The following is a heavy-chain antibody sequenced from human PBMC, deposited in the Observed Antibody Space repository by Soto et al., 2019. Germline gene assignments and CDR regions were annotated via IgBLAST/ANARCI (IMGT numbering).Heavy chain of an antibody. CDR3: ATTGDGYNFDF. J-gene: IGHJ4*02. Sequence: QMQLVQSGAEVKKPGSSVKVSCKSSGGTFSSYEVNWVRQAPGQGLEWVGGVIPIFGTTKYAPKFQGRIASSADQSTTMSYIELSSLRSEDTAVYFCATTGDGYNFDFWGQGTPVTVSS. CDR1: GGTFSSYE. CDR2: VIPIFGTT. D-gene: IGHD5-12*01. V-gene: IGHV1-69*01.